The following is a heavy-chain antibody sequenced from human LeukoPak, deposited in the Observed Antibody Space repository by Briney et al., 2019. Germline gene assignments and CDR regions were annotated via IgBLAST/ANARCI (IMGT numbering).Heavy chain of an antibody. J-gene: IGHJ3*02. V-gene: IGHV1-18*01. D-gene: IGHD6-19*01. CDR3: ARDLYSSGWTDAFDI. Sequence: GASVKVSCEASGYTFTSYGISWVRQAPGQELEWMGWISAYNGNTNYAQKLQGRVTMTTDTSTSTAYMELRSLRSDDTAVYYCARDLYSSGWTDAFDIWGQGTMVTVSS. CDR1: GYTFTSYG. CDR2: ISAYNGNT.